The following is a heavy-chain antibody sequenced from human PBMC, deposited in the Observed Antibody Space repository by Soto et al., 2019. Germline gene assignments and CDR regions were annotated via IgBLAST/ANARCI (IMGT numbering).Heavy chain of an antibody. CDR2: LGTTSTYK. V-gene: IGHV3-21*01. J-gene: IGHJ6*02. D-gene: IGHD2-21*02. CDR1: GFTFGIYT. CDR3: ERVMCGDCSAYYYYSMDV. Sequence: EVQLVESGGGLVKPGGSLRLSCAASGFTFGIYTMNWVRQAPGKGLEWVASLGTTSTYKYYADSVRGRFTISRDNAKNSLYLQMNSLRAEDTAVYYCERVMCGDCSAYYYYSMDVWGQGTTVTVSS.